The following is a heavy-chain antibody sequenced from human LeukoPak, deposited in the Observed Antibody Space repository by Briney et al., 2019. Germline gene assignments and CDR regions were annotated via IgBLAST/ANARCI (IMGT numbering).Heavy chain of an antibody. V-gene: IGHV1-2*02. D-gene: IGHD3-22*01. CDR2: INPDSRDT. J-gene: IGHJ4*02. CDR3: AIGSQGGWISGYFSLDY. CDR1: GYIFTYFY. Sequence: ASVKVSCKASGYIFTYFYLHWVRQAPGQGLEWMGWINPDSRDTNYAQKFHGRVTMTRDTSISTAYMELSRLRSDDTAVYYCAIGSQGGWISGYFSLDYWGQGALVTVSS.